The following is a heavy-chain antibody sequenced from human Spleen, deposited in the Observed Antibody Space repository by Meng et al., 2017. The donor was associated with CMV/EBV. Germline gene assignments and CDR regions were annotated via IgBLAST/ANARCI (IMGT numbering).Heavy chain of an antibody. V-gene: IGHV1-46*01. Sequence: SGYSFTTYFMHWVRQAPGQGLEWMGIINSGGGSTSYAQRFRGRVTVTKDTSTSTVYMELRNLTSEDTAVYYCARGPDTVNRSPPFENWGQGTLVTVSS. J-gene: IGHJ4*02. CDR2: INSGGGST. CDR3: ARGPDTVNRSPPFEN. CDR1: GYSFTTYF. D-gene: IGHD1-14*01.